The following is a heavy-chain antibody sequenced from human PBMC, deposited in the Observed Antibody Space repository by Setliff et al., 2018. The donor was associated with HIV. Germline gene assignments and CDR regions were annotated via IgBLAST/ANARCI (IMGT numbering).Heavy chain of an antibody. V-gene: IGHV4-59*11. J-gene: IGHJ6*03. D-gene: IGHD1-1*01. CDR3: ARGLATGLYYYYYYLDV. CDR1: GGSISSHY. CDR2: IYYSGST. Sequence: SETLSLTCTVSGGSISSHYWSWIRQPPGKGLEWIGYIYYSGSTNYNPSLKSRVTISVDTSKTQFSLKLSSVTAADTAVYDWARGLATGLYYYYYYLDVWGKGTTVTVSS.